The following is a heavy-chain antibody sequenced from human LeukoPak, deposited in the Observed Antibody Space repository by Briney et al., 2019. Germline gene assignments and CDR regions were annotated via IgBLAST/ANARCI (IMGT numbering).Heavy chain of an antibody. CDR1: GGSISSYY. V-gene: IGHV4-59*01. Sequence: SETLSRTCTVSGGSISSYYWSWIRQPPREGLEWIGYISNSGSTNYNPSLKSRVTISVDTSKNQLSLKLSSVTAADTAVYYCARQPRYYFDYWGQGTLVTGSS. CDR2: ISNSGST. J-gene: IGHJ4*02. D-gene: IGHD1-1*01. CDR3: ARQPRYYFDY.